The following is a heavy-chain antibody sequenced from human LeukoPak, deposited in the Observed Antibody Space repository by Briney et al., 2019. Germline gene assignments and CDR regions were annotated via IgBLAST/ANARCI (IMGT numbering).Heavy chain of an antibody. V-gene: IGHV3-23*01. Sequence: GGSLRLSCAASGFTFSSYAMSWVRQAPGKGLEWVSGIGDSDDNTYYADSVKGRFTISRDSSKNTLYLQMNSLRAEDTAVYFCAKHRGDYYEPFDHWGQGTLVTVSS. J-gene: IGHJ4*02. CDR3: AKHRGDYYEPFDH. D-gene: IGHD3-22*01. CDR1: GFTFSSYA. CDR2: IGDSDDNT.